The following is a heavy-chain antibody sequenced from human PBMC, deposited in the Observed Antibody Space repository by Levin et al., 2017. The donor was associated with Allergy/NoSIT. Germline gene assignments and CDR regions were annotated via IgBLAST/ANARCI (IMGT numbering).Heavy chain of an antibody. CDR3: ARDSRGPIDVLLWFGESPSPYYYYGMDV. Sequence: TGGSLRLSCAASGFTFSDYYMSWIRQAPGKGLEWVSYISSSGSTIYYADSVKGRFTISRDNAKNSLYLQMNSLRAEDTAVYYCARDSRGPIDVLLWFGESPSPYYYYGMDVWGQGTTVTVSS. CDR1: GFTFSDYY. J-gene: IGHJ6*02. D-gene: IGHD3-10*01. V-gene: IGHV3-11*01. CDR2: ISSSGSTI.